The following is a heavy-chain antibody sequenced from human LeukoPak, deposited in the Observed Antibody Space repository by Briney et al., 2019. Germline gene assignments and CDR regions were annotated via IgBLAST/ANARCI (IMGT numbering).Heavy chain of an antibody. CDR2: ISSSSSSYI. D-gene: IGHD3-10*01. Sequence: PGVSLRLSCAASGFTFSSYSMNWVRQAPGHGLKWVSSISSSSSSYISYADSVKARFTISRNNAKNSLYLQMNSLRAEATAVYYCARDRDGIALIRDRTYYYMDVWGKGTTVTVSS. CDR3: ARDRDGIALIRDRTYYYMDV. V-gene: IGHV3-21*06. J-gene: IGHJ6*03. CDR1: GFTFSSYS.